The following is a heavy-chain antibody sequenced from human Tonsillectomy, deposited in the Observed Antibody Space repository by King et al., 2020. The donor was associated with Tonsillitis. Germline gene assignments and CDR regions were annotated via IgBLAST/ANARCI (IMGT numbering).Heavy chain of an antibody. V-gene: IGHV3-48*03. D-gene: IGHD5-18*01. CDR2: ISSSGSTI. CDR3: ARDPEGYSYGYGYDY. Sequence: VQLVESGGGLVQPGGSLRLSCAASGFTFSSYEMNWVRQAPRKGLEWVSYISSSGSTIYYADSVKGRFTISRDNAKNSLYLQMNSLRAEDTAVYYCARDPEGYSYGYGYDYWGQGTLVTVSS. J-gene: IGHJ4*02. CDR1: GFTFSSYE.